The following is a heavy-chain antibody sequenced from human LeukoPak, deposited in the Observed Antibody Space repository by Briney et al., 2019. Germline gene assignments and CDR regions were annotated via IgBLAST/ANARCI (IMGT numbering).Heavy chain of an antibody. V-gene: IGHV1-46*01. D-gene: IGHD3-22*01. Sequence: ASVKVSCKASGYTFTSYYMHWVRQAPGQGLEGMGIINPSGGSTSYAQKFQGRVTMTRDTSTSTVYMELSSLRSEDTAGYYCAREGLNYYDSSGYLIGYFEHWGQGTLVTVSS. CDR3: AREGLNYYDSSGYLIGYFEH. CDR2: INPSGGST. CDR1: GYTFTSYY. J-gene: IGHJ1*01.